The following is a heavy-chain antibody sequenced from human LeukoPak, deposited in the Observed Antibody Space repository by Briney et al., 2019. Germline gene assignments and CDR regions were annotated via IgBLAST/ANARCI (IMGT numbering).Heavy chain of an antibody. D-gene: IGHD1-20*01. CDR1: GGSINHYY. V-gene: IGHV4-59*12. J-gene: IGHJ4*02. CDR3: ARAGGITGIDS. Sequence: PSETLSLTCNVSGGSINHYYWTWIRQPPGEGLEWIGYIYYTGNTNYNPSLDSRVTISLDTSKNQVSLKLTSMTAADTAVYYCARAGGITGIDSWGQGTLVAVSS. CDR2: IYYTGNT.